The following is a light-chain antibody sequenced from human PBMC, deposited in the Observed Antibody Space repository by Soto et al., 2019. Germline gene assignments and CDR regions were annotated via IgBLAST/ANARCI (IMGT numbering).Light chain of an antibody. V-gene: IGKV4-1*01. Sequence: DIVMTQSPDSLAVSLGERATINCKSSQSVLYSSNNKNYLAWYQQKPGQPPKLLIYWASTRESGVPDRFSGSGSGTAFTLTISSLQAEDVALYYCQQYYTSPNTFGQGTKLEIK. CDR2: WAS. CDR3: QQYYTSPNT. CDR1: QSVLYSSNNKNY. J-gene: IGKJ2*01.